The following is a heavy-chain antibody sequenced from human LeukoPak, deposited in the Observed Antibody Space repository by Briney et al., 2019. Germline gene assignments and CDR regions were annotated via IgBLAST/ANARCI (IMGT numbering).Heavy chain of an antibody. CDR3: VSHSRMQVRTDFAY. J-gene: IGHJ4*02. Sequence: GGSLRLSCAASGFTFSRFTMSWVRQAPGKGLEWVSVVSVGGGSTFYADSARGRFTISRDDSKNMLFPQMNSLRAEDTAIYYCVSHSRMQVRTDFAYWGQGTLVTVSS. D-gene: IGHD1-1*01. CDR1: GFTFSRFT. V-gene: IGHV3-23*01. CDR2: VSVGGGST.